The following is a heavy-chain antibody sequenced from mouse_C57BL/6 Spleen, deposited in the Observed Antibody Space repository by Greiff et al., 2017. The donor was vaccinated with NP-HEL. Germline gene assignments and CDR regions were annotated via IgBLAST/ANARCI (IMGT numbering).Heavy chain of an antibody. J-gene: IGHJ1*03. Sequence: VQLQQSGAELVKPGASVKISCKASGYAFSSYWMNWVKQRPGKGLEWIGQIYPGDGDTNYNGKFKGKATLTADKSSSTAYMQLSSLTSEDSAVYFCARKGYYYGSSHWYFDVWGTGTTVTVSS. CDR1: GYAFSSYW. CDR2: IYPGDGDT. CDR3: ARKGYYYGSSHWYFDV. V-gene: IGHV1-80*01. D-gene: IGHD1-1*01.